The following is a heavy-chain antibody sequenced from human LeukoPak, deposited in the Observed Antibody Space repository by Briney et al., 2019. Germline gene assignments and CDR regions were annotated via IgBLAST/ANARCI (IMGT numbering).Heavy chain of an antibody. V-gene: IGHV1-24*01. Sequence: ASVKVSCKVSGYTLTELSMHWVRQAPGKGLEWMGGFDPEDGETIYAQKFQGRVTMTEDTSTDTAYMELSSLRSEDTAVYYCARVLRFLEWLLYPALQHHNYYYYGMDVWGQGTTVTVSS. D-gene: IGHD3-3*01. CDR3: ARVLRFLEWLLYPALQHHNYYYYGMDV. CDR1: GYTLTELS. J-gene: IGHJ6*02. CDR2: FDPEDGET.